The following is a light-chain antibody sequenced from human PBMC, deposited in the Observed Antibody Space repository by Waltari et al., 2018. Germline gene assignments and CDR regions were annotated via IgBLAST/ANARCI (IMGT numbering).Light chain of an antibody. Sequence: QSALTQPASVSGSPGQSIAISCTGTSSVVVGYNYISWYQRHPGKAPKLLIYDVSDLPSGVSNRFSGSKSGNTASLIISGLQDEDEADYYCTSYTSLSTGVFGGGTKLTVL. J-gene: IGLJ3*02. CDR1: SSVVVGYNY. CDR2: DVS. V-gene: IGLV2-14*03. CDR3: TSYTSLSTGV.